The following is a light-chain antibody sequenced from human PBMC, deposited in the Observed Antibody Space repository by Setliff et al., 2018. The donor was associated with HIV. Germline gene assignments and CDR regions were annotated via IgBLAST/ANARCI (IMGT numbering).Light chain of an antibody. CDR2: EVT. CDR1: SSDVGGYNY. CDR3: SSYTSNSTLYV. Sequence: QSALTQPASVSGYPGMPVTISCAGTSSDVGGYNYVSWYQQHPGKAPRLLIYEVTNRPSGVSDRFSGSKSGNTASLTISGVQAEDEADYYCSSYTSNSTLYVFGTGTKVTVL. V-gene: IGLV2-14*01. J-gene: IGLJ1*01.